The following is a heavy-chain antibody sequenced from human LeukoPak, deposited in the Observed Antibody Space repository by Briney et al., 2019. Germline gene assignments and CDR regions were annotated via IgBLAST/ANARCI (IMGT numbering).Heavy chain of an antibody. V-gene: IGHV1-46*01. Sequence: ASMKVSCKASGYTFTSYYMHWVRQAPGQGLEWMGIINPSGGRTNYAPKFQGRVTMTRDTATSTVYMELSSLRSEDTAVYYCVRDGEVIIKPAASFPHDAFDIWGQGTMVIVSS. CDR2: INPSGGRT. D-gene: IGHD3-10*01. CDR1: GYTFTSYY. J-gene: IGHJ3*02. CDR3: VRDGEVIIKPAASFPHDAFDI.